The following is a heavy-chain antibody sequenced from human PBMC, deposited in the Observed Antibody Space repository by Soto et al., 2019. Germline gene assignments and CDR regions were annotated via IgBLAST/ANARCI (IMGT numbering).Heavy chain of an antibody. CDR2: INAGNGNT. CDR1: GYTFTSYA. J-gene: IGHJ4*02. Sequence: GASVKVSCKASGYTFTSYAMHRVRQAPGQRLEWMGWINAGNGNTKYSQKFQGRVTITRDTSASTAYMELSSLRSEDTAVYYCARGLEPLLNFDYWGQGTLVTVSS. D-gene: IGHD1-1*01. CDR3: ARGLEPLLNFDY. V-gene: IGHV1-3*01.